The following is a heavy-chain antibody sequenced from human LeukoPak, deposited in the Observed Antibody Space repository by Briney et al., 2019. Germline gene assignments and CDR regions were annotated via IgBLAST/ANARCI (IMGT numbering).Heavy chain of an antibody. CDR2: IYPDDSDS. Sequence: GDSLKISCKASGYGSTTYWIGWVRQMPGKGLEWMGNIYPDDSDSRYSPSFQGQVTISADRSINTAYLQWSSLKASDTAIYYCARSGSSSGRYEDYWGQGTLVTVSS. J-gene: IGHJ4*02. CDR3: ARSGSSSGRYEDY. V-gene: IGHV5-51*01. D-gene: IGHD6-25*01. CDR1: GYGSTTYW.